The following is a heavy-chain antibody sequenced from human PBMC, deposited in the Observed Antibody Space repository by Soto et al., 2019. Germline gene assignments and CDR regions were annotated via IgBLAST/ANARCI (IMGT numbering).Heavy chain of an antibody. CDR3: AGDGVRNGAYNGWLDP. CDR1: GFSFSSYW. Sequence: DVQLVESGGDLVQPGGSLRLSCAASGFSFSSYWMTWVRQAPGKGLEWVANIKQDGREKYYVASVKGRFTISRDNAKNLLFLQMDSLTPDDTAVDYCAGDGVRNGAYNGWLDPWGQGTLVTVSS. J-gene: IGHJ5*02. CDR2: IKQDGREK. D-gene: IGHD3-16*01. V-gene: IGHV3-7*03.